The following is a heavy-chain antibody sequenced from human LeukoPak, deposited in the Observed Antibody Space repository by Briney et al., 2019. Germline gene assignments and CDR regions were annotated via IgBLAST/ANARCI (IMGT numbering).Heavy chain of an antibody. V-gene: IGHV4-59*01. CDR1: GFTFSDYA. CDR3: ARDTRSYGTSGYYYFDY. J-gene: IGHJ4*02. CDR2: IYSDGTT. D-gene: IGHD3-22*01. Sequence: GSLRLSCVASGFTFSDYAMNWVRQAPGKGLEWIGYIYSDGTTSYSPSLRSRVTISIDTSRNQFSLKLSSVTAADAAVYYCARDTRSYGTSGYYYFDYWGQGALVTVSS.